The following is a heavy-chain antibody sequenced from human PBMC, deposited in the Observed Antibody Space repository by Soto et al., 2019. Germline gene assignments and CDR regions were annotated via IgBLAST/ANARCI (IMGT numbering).Heavy chain of an antibody. J-gene: IGHJ4*02. CDR3: ARDGRSSYSSGWYYFDY. CDR1: RFTFSDYS. CDR2: ISGGGETI. D-gene: IGHD6-19*01. V-gene: IGHV3-48*02. Sequence: TGGSLRLSCAASRFTFSDYSVNWVRQAPGKGLEWVSYISGGGETIYYADSVRGRFTISRDNAKNSLFLQMNSLREEDTAVYYCARDGRSSYSSGWYYFDYWGQGTLVTVSS.